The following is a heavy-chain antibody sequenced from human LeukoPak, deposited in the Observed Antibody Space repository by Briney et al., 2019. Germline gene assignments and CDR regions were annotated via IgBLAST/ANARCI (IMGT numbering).Heavy chain of an antibody. Sequence: TGGSLRLSCAASEFTFSSYAMHWVRRAAGKGLEWVAAISYDGSNKYYADSVKGRFTISRDNSKNTLYLQMNSLTVEDTAIYYCAKNADRGAYCRGGSCYPYYYYYMDVWGTGTTVTISS. J-gene: IGHJ6*03. CDR3: AKNADRGAYCRGGSCYPYYYYYMDV. CDR1: EFTFSSYA. D-gene: IGHD2-15*01. CDR2: ISYDGSNK. V-gene: IGHV3-30*04.